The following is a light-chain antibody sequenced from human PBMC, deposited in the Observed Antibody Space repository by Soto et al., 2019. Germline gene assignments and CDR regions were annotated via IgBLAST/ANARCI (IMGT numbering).Light chain of an antibody. Sequence: QSALTQPRSVSGSPGQSVTISCTGTSNDVGGYNFVSWYQQHPGKVPKLFIYDVSRRPSGVPDRFSGSKSGNTASLTISGLQVEDEADYYCSSYAGSYTLVFGGGTKLTVL. CDR1: SNDVGGYNF. J-gene: IGLJ2*01. CDR3: SSYAGSYTLV. CDR2: DVS. V-gene: IGLV2-11*01.